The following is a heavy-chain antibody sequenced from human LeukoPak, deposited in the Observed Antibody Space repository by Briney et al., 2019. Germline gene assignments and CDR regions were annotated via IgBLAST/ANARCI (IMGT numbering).Heavy chain of an antibody. CDR1: GYSISSGYY. Sequence: KPSETLSLTCTVSGYSISSGYYWGWIRQPPGKGLEWIGSIYHSGSTYYNPSLKSRVTISVDTSKNQFSLKVSSVTAADTAVYYCVRFLWSGYWFDYWGQGTLVTVSS. V-gene: IGHV4-38-2*02. J-gene: IGHJ4*02. D-gene: IGHD3-3*01. CDR3: VRFLWSGYWFDY. CDR2: IYHSGST.